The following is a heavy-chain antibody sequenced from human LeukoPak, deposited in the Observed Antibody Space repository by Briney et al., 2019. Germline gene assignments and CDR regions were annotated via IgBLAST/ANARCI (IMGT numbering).Heavy chain of an antibody. CDR1: GFTVSSNY. J-gene: IGHJ4*02. D-gene: IGHD1-26*01. V-gene: IGHV3-15*01. CDR3: TTGRGSLYYFDY. Sequence: GGSLRLSCAASGFTVSSNYMSWVRQAPGKGLEWVGRIRSKTDGGTPEYAAPVKGRFTISRDDSKNTLSLEMNSLDTEDTALYYCTTGRGSLYYFDYWGQGTLVTVSS. CDR2: IRSKTDGGTP.